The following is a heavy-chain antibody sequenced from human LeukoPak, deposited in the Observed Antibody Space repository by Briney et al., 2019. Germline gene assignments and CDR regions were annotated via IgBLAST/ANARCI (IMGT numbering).Heavy chain of an antibody. J-gene: IGHJ5*02. V-gene: IGHV4-39*01. CDR3: ARHYGP. D-gene: IGHD3-10*01. CDR1: GGSISSSNW. CDR2: IYDSGST. Sequence: SGTLSLTCAVSGGSISSSNWWSWIRQPPGKGLEWIGSIYDSGSTYYNPSLKSRVTISVDTSKNQFSLKLNSVTAADTAVYYCARHYGPWGQGTLVTVSS.